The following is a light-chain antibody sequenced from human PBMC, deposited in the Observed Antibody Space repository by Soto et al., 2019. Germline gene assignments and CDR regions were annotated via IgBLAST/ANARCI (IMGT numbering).Light chain of an antibody. CDR3: QQRSNWLRT. CDR2: DAS. V-gene: IGKV3-11*01. J-gene: IGKJ3*01. Sequence: EIVLTQSPGTLSLSPGERATLSCRASQSVSNNYLAWYQQKPGQAPRLLIYDASNRATGIPARFSGSGSGTDFTLTISSLEPEDLAVYYCQQRSNWLRTFGPGTKVDIK. CDR1: QSVSNNY.